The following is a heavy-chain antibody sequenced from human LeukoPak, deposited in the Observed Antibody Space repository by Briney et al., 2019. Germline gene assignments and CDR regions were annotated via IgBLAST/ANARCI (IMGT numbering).Heavy chain of an antibody. CDR2: IIPNCGTA. V-gene: IGHV1-69*05. J-gene: IGHJ4*02. D-gene: IGHD4-17*01. CDR3: AKGDYSNSYNY. Sequence: ASVKVSCKASGCTFSSYGMRWVRQAPGQGLEWMGRIIPNCGTANYAQKFQGRVTITRDKSTSTPYLELSSLRSEATAVYYCAKGDYSNSYNYWGQGTLVTVSS. CDR1: GCTFSSYG.